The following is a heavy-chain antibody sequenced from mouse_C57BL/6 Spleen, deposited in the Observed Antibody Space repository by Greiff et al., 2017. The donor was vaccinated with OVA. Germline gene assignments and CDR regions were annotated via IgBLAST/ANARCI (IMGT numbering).Heavy chain of an antibody. J-gene: IGHJ4*01. Sequence: QVQLQQSGAELVKPGASVKISCKASGYAFSSYWMNWVKQRPGKGLEWIGQIYPGDGDTNYNGKFKGKATLTADKSSSTAYMQLSSLTSEDSAVYFCARVLDSYYYAMDYWGQGTSVTVSS. D-gene: IGHD2-13*01. CDR1: GYAFSSYW. CDR2: IYPGDGDT. CDR3: ARVLDSYYYAMDY. V-gene: IGHV1-80*01.